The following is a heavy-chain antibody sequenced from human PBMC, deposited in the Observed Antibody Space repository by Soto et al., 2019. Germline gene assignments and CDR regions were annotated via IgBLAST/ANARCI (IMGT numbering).Heavy chain of an antibody. Sequence: GGSLRLSCAASGFTFSSYSMNWVRQAPGKGLEWVSSISSSSSYIYYADSVKGRFTISRDNAKNSLYLQMNSLRAEDTAVYCCAREGATTEIVYWGQGTLVTVTS. CDR3: AREGATTEIVY. J-gene: IGHJ4*02. D-gene: IGHD5-12*01. CDR1: GFTFSSYS. CDR2: ISSSSSYI. V-gene: IGHV3-21*01.